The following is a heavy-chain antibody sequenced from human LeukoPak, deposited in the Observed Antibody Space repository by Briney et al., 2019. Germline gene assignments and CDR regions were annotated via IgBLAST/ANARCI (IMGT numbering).Heavy chain of an antibody. CDR3: ASERGSGSYYSRFGVFDY. D-gene: IGHD1-26*01. Sequence: ASVTVSCTASGYTFTSYAMHWVRQAPGQRLEWMGWINAGNGNTKYSQKFQGRVTITRDTSASTAYMELSSLRSEDTAVYYCASERGSGSYYSRFGVFDYWGQGTLVTASS. CDR2: INAGNGNT. J-gene: IGHJ4*02. V-gene: IGHV1-3*01. CDR1: GYTFTSYA.